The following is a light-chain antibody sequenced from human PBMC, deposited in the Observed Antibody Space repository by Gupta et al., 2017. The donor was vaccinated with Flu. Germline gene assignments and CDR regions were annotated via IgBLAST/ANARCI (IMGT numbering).Light chain of an antibody. Sequence: SVLRQPLSASGTPGRRVTIPCSGGSANIGGNPVTWYQQIPGTAPRLLIYTNNQRPSGVPDRCSGSKSGTTASLAISGLQSEDEADYHCAAWDDSLKSLVFGTGTKVTVL. CDR1: SANIGGNP. J-gene: IGLJ1*01. V-gene: IGLV1-44*01. CDR3: AAWDDSLKSLV. CDR2: TNN.